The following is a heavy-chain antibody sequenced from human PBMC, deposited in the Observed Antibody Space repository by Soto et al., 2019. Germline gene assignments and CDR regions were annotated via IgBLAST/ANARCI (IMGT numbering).Heavy chain of an antibody. Sequence: EVQLLESGGGLVQPGGSLRLSCAASGFTFSSYAMRWVRQAPGKGLEWVSAISGSGGSTYYADSVKGRFTISRDNSKNTLFRQMSSLRAEDTAVYYCARRGSRSCFDYWGQGTLVTVSP. V-gene: IGHV3-23*01. D-gene: IGHD6-13*01. CDR1: GFTFSSYA. CDR3: ARRGSRSCFDY. J-gene: IGHJ4*02. CDR2: ISGSGGST.